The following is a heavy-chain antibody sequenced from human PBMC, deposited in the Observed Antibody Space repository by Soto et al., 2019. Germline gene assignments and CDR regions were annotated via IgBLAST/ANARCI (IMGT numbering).Heavy chain of an antibody. CDR2: ISWNSGSI. CDR1: GFTFDDYA. J-gene: IGHJ3*02. Sequence: EVQLVESGGGLVQPGRSLRLSCAASGFTFDDYAMHWVRQAPGKGLEWVSGISWNSGSIGYADSVKGRFTISRDNAKNSLYLQMNSLRAEDTALYYCAKDKGSSSSRLDAFDIWGQGTMVTVSS. V-gene: IGHV3-9*01. CDR3: AKDKGSSSSRLDAFDI. D-gene: IGHD6-6*01.